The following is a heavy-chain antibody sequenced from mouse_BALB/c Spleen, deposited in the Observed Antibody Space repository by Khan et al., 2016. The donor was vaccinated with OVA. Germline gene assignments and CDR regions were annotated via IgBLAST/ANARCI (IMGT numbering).Heavy chain of an antibody. Sequence: EVQLQESGPGLVKPSQSLSLTCTVTGYSITSGYVWYWIRQFPGNKLEWMGYISYSGSTSYHPSLRSRFSITRDTSKNQFFLQLNSVTTEDTATFYCARKNYYGYAMDYWGQGTSVTVSS. V-gene: IGHV3-2*02. J-gene: IGHJ4*01. CDR1: GYSITSGYV. CDR2: ISYSGST. D-gene: IGHD1-1*01. CDR3: ARKNYYGYAMDY.